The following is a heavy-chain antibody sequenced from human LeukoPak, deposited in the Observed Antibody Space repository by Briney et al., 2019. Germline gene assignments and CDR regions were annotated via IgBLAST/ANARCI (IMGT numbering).Heavy chain of an antibody. Sequence: PGGSLRLSCAAWVFTFRSYSMNWVRQSPGKGGEGVSSIRRSSSYIYYADSVKGRFTISRDNAKNSLYLQMNSLRAEDTAVYYCARELVAYYDSSGYYNDYWGQGTLVTVSS. CDR2: IRRSSSYI. CDR1: VFTFRSYS. J-gene: IGHJ4*02. V-gene: IGHV3-21*01. CDR3: ARELVAYYDSSGYYNDY. D-gene: IGHD3-22*01.